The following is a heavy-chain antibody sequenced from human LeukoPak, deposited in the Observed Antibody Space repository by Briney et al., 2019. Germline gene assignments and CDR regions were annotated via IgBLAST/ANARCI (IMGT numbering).Heavy chain of an antibody. CDR2: IDPDDSDT. D-gene: IGHD6-6*01. V-gene: IGHV5-51*01. Sequence: GESLKISCKGSGYSFSNYWIGWVRQMPGKGLEWMGIIDPDDSDTRYSPSFQGQVTISADKSISTAYLQWSSLKASGTAMYYCARSYTTSPDAFDIWGQGTMVTVSS. J-gene: IGHJ3*02. CDR1: GYSFSNYW. CDR3: ARSYTTSPDAFDI.